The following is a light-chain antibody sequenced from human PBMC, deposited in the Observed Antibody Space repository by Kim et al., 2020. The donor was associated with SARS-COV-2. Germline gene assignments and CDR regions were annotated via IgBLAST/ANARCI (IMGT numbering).Light chain of an antibody. J-gene: IGKJ1*01. V-gene: IGKV1-39*01. CDR1: QSISSY. Sequence: SVGDRVPITCRASQSISSYLNWYPQKPGKAPKLLFYAASSLQSGVPSRFSGSGSGTDFTLTISSLQPEDFATYYCQQSYSTPPWTFGQGTKVDIK. CDR2: AAS. CDR3: QQSYSTPPWT.